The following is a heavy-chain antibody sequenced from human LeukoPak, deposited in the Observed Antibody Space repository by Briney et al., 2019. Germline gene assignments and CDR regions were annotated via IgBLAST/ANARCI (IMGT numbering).Heavy chain of an antibody. CDR2: ISYDGSHK. Sequence: GSLRLSCAASQLTFSSYAMHWVRQAPGKGVGRVAVISYDGSHKYYADSMTGRFTISRDNSKNTLYLQMNSLKPEDTAVYYCARDKGRAVAPDGYVNYWGQGTLVTVSS. CDR1: QLTFSSYA. CDR3: ARDKGRAVAPDGYVNY. V-gene: IGHV3-30*04. J-gene: IGHJ4*02. D-gene: IGHD6-19*01.